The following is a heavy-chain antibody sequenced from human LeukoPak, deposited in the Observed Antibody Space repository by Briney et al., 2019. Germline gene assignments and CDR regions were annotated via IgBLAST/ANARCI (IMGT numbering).Heavy chain of an antibody. Sequence: PSETLSLTCAVYGGSFSGYYWSWIRQPPGKGLEWIGEINHSGSTNYNPSLKSRVTISVDTSKNQFSLKLSSVTAADTAVYYCARHTIFGVVKDFFGIWGQGTMVTVSS. CDR3: ARHTIFGVVKDFFGI. CDR2: INHSGST. V-gene: IGHV4-34*01. D-gene: IGHD3-3*01. J-gene: IGHJ3*02. CDR1: GGSFSGYY.